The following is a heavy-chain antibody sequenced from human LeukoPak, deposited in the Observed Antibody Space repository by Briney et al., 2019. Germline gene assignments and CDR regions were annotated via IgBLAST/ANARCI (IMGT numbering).Heavy chain of an antibody. J-gene: IGHJ1*01. CDR2: ISSSGSTI. CDR1: GFTFSSYT. D-gene: IGHD6-13*01. V-gene: IGHV3-48*04. Sequence: GGSLRLSCAASGFTFSSYTMNWVRQAPGKGLEWVSYISSSGSTIYYADSVKGRFTISRDNAKNSLYLQMNSLRAEDTAVYYCARDWPTIAAAGTIPEYFQHWGQGTLVTVSS. CDR3: ARDWPTIAAAGTIPEYFQH.